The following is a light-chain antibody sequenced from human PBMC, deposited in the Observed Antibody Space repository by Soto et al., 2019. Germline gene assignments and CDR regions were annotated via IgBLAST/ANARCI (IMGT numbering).Light chain of an antibody. CDR3: QQYRILWT. CDR2: GAS. J-gene: IGKJ1*01. V-gene: IGKV1-5*01. Sequence: DIPMTQSPSNLSASVGDRVIISCRASQSISSSLAWYQQKPEKAPKLLIYGASSLESGVPSRFSGSGSGTEFTLTITSLQPDDFATYYCQQYRILWTFGQGTKVEIK. CDR1: QSISSS.